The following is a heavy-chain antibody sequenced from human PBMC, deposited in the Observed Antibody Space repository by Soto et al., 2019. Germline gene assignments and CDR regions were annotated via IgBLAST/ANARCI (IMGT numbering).Heavy chain of an antibody. CDR2: ISDSGGTT. CDR1: RFTFSNYA. J-gene: IGHJ4*02. CDR3: AKGGSSSSSPLDY. D-gene: IGHD2-2*01. V-gene: IGHV3-23*01. Sequence: PGGSLRLSCAATRFTFSNYAMNWVRQAPGKGLEWVSVISDSGGTTYYTDSVKGRFTVSRDNSKNTLYLQMNSLRAEDTAVYFCAKGGSSSSSPLDYCGRGTLVTVSS.